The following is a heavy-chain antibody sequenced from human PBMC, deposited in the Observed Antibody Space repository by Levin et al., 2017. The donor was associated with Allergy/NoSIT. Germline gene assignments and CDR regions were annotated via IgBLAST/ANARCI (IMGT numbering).Heavy chain of an antibody. CDR2: ISAYNGNT. Sequence: GESLKISCKASGYTFTSYGISWVRQAPGQGLEWMGWISAYNGNTNYAQKLQGRVTMTTDTSTSTAYMELRSLRSDDTAVYYCARVDVDYSNYVLLSLDMDVWGQGTTVTVSS. CDR3: ARVDVDYSNYVLLSLDMDV. D-gene: IGHD4-11*01. CDR1: GYTFTSYG. J-gene: IGHJ6*02. V-gene: IGHV1-18*01.